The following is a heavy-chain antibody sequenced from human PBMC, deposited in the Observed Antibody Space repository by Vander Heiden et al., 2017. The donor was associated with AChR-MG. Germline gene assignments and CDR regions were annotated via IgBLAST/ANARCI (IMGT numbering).Heavy chain of an antibody. CDR3: ARGPKLRFYGDYYYGMDV. D-gene: IGHD3-3*01. Sequence: QVQLQQWGAGLLKPSETLSLTCAVYGGSFSGYYWSWIRQPPGKGLEWIGEINHSGSTNYNPSLKSRVTISVDTSKNQFSLKLSSVTAADTAVYYCARGPKLRFYGDYYYGMDVWGQGTTVTVSS. V-gene: IGHV4-34*01. J-gene: IGHJ6*02. CDR1: GGSFSGYY. CDR2: INHSGST.